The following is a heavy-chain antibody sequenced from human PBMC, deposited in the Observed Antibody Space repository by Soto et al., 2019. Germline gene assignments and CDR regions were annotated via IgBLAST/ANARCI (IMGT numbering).Heavy chain of an antibody. CDR1: GGSISSNNW. D-gene: IGHD6-13*01. CDR3: ARGRTLEYSSLVFEY. CDR2: IYYSGST. V-gene: IGHV4-4*02. J-gene: IGHJ4*02. Sequence: QVQLQESGPGLVKPSGTLSLTCAVSGGSISSNNWWSWVRQPPGKGLEWIEEIYYSGSTNYNSSLNDRVTISVDKSKNHFALQLRSVTAADRAVYYCARGRTLEYSSLVFEYWGQGPLVTVSS.